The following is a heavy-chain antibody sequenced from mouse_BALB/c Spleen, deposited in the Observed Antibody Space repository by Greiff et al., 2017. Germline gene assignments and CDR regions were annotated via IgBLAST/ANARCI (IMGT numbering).Heavy chain of an antibody. CDR1: GFTFSSYA. CDR3: AREGYGSSHWYFDV. J-gene: IGHJ1*01. CDR2: ISSGGSYT. Sequence: EVKLVESGGGLVKPGGSLKLSCAASGFTFSSYAMSWVRQSPEKRLEWVAEISSGGSYTYYPDTVTGRFTISRDNAKNTLYLEMSSLRSEDTAMYYCAREGYGSSHWYFDVWGAGTTVTVSS. V-gene: IGHV5-9-4*01. D-gene: IGHD1-1*01.